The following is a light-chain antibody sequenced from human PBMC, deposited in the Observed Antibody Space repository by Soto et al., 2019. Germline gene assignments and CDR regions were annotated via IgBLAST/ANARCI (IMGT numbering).Light chain of an antibody. J-gene: IGLJ2*01. CDR2: EVT. Sequence: QSALTQPASVSRSPGQSITISCTGTSSDIGTYNLVSWYQQHPGKAPKLMIYEVTERPSGVSNRFSGSKSGTTASLTISGLQLEDEADYYCCSYAGTSTVLFGGGTKLTVL. CDR3: CSYAGTSTVL. V-gene: IGLV2-23*02. CDR1: SSDIGTYNL.